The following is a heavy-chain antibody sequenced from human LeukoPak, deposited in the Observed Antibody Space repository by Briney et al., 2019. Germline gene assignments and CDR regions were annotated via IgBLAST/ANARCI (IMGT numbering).Heavy chain of an antibody. CDR1: GLTFSSYS. CDR2: ISSSSSYI. J-gene: IGHJ6*03. Sequence: GGSLRLSCAASGLTFSSYSMNWVRQAPGKGLEWVSSISSSSSYIYYADSVKGRFTISRDNAKNSLYLQMNSLRAEDTAVYYCARAYTIFGVVSDDYYYYMDVWGKGTTVTVSS. V-gene: IGHV3-21*01. D-gene: IGHD3-3*01. CDR3: ARAYTIFGVVSDDYYYYMDV.